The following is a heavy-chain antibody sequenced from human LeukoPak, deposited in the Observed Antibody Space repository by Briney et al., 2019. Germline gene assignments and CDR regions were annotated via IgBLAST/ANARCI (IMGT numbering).Heavy chain of an antibody. CDR3: AARARDYGDFDFDY. V-gene: IGHV5-10-1*01. Sequence: GESLRISCKGSGYSFTSYWITWVRQMPGKGLEWMGRIDPSDSYTNYSPSFQGHITISADKSNSTAYLQWSSLKASDTAMYYCAARARDYGDFDFDYWGQGTLVTVSS. CDR1: GYSFTSYW. D-gene: IGHD4-17*01. CDR2: IDPSDSYT. J-gene: IGHJ4*02.